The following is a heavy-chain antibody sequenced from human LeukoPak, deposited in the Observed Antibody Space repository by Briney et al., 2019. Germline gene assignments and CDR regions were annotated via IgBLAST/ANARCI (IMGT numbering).Heavy chain of an antibody. V-gene: IGHV3-9*01. CDR3: AKGYGSGSYYGAFDI. J-gene: IGHJ3*02. Sequence: GGSLRLSCAASGFTFDDYAMHWVRQAPGKGLEWVSGISWNSGSIGYADSVKGRFTISRDNAKNSLYLQMNSLRAEDTALYYCAKGYGSGSYYGAFDIRGQGTMVTVSS. CDR2: ISWNSGSI. CDR1: GFTFDDYA. D-gene: IGHD3-10*01.